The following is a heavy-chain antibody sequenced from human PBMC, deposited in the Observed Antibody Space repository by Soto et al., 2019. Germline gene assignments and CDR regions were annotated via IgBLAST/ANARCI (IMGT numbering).Heavy chain of an antibody. CDR1: GYTFTGYY. V-gene: IGHV1-2*02. Sequence: QVQLVQSGAEVKKPGASVKVSCKGSGYTFTGYYMHWVRQAPGQGLEWMGWINPNSGGTNYAQKFQGRVTMTRDTSISTAYMELSRPRSDDTAVYYCARDPRIYSSGLYGMDVWGQGTTVTVSS. CDR2: INPNSGGT. CDR3: ARDPRIYSSGLYGMDV. D-gene: IGHD6-19*01. J-gene: IGHJ6*02.